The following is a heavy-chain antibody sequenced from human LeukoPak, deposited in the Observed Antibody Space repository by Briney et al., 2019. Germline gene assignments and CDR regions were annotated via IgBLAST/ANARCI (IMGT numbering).Heavy chain of an antibody. J-gene: IGHJ4*02. CDR2: ISSSGSTI. CDR3: ARDLEPSSGSTFDY. CDR1: GFTFSDYY. D-gene: IGHD3-3*01. Sequence: GGSLRLSCSASGFTFSDYYMSWIRQAPGKGLEWVSYISSSGSTIYYADSVKGRLTISRDNDKNSLYLQMNSLRAEDTAVYYCARDLEPSSGSTFDYWGQGTLVTVSS. V-gene: IGHV3-11*01.